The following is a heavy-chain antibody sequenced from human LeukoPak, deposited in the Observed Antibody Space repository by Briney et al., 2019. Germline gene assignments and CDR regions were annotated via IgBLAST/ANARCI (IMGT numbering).Heavy chain of an antibody. J-gene: IGHJ4*02. Sequence: PSETLSLTCTVSGGSISSYYWSWIRQPPGKGLEWIGYIYYSGRTNYNPSLKSRVTISVDTSKNQFSLKLSSVTAADPAVYYCARRAGSYVRGYYFDYWGQGTLVTVSS. CDR2: IYYSGRT. D-gene: IGHD1-26*01. CDR1: GGSISSYY. V-gene: IGHV4-59*08. CDR3: ARRAGSYVRGYYFDY.